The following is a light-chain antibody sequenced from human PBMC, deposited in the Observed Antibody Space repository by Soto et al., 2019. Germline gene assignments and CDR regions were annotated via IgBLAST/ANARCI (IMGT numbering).Light chain of an antibody. CDR1: QSISSW. Sequence: DIQMTQSPSTLSASVGDRVTITCRASQSISSWLAWYQQKPGKAPKLLIYKASSLESGVPSRFSGSGSGTEFTLTISSLQPDDFATYYCQHYDNLPGITFGPGTKVDLK. J-gene: IGKJ3*01. CDR2: KAS. CDR3: QHYDNLPGIT. V-gene: IGKV1-5*03.